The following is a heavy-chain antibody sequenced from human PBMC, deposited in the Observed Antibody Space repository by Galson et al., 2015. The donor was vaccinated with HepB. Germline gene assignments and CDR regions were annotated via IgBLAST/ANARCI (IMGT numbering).Heavy chain of an antibody. CDR3: AHRQRLRGLMMTGHWFDP. Sequence: PALVKPTQSLTLTCSFSGFSLTTSGVAVGWIRQPPGKPLEWLALIFWDDDKRYSPSLRSRLTITKDTSKNQVVLTMTNMDPVDTATYYCAHRQRLRGLMMTGHWFDPWGQGTLVTVAS. J-gene: IGHJ5*02. CDR1: GFSLTTSGVA. V-gene: IGHV2-5*02. CDR2: IFWDDDK. D-gene: IGHD3-10*01.